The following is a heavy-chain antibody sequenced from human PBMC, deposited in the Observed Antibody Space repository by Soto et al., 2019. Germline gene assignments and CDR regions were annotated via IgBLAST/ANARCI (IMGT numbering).Heavy chain of an antibody. Sequence: GASVKVSCKASGGTFSSYAISWVRQAPGQGLEWMGGIIPIFGTANYAQKFQGRVTITADESTSTAYMELSSLRSEDTAVYYCARSGGLQWPFDYWDQGTLVTVSS. CDR1: GGTFSSYA. CDR3: ARSGGLQWPFDY. J-gene: IGHJ4*02. V-gene: IGHV1-69*13. CDR2: IIPIFGTA. D-gene: IGHD6-19*01.